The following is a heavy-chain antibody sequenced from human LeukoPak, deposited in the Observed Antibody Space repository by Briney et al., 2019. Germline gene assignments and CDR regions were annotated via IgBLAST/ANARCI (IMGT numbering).Heavy chain of an antibody. CDR2: IYYSGST. D-gene: IGHD5-24*01. J-gene: IGHJ4*02. CDR3: ARAGVGYTFDY. Sequence: PSETLSLTCTVSGGSISSGGYYWSWIRQHPGRGLEWIGYIYYSGSTYYNPSLKSRVTISVDTSKNQFSLKLSSVTAADTAVYYCARAGVGYTFDYWGQGTLVTVSS. CDR1: GGSISSGGYY. V-gene: IGHV4-31*03.